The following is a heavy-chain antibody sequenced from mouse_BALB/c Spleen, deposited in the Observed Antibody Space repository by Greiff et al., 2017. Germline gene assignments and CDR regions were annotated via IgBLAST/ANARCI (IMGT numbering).Heavy chain of an antibody. CDR2: ISDGGSYT. CDR3: ARGTYYGYVRYFDY. D-gene: IGHD1-2*01. V-gene: IGHV5-4*02. Sequence: EVKLMESGGGLVKPGGSLKLSCAASGFTFSDYYMYWVRQTPEKRLEWVATISDGGSYTYYPDSVKGRFTISRDNAKNNLYLQMSSLKSEDTAMYYCARGTYYGYVRYFDYWGQGTTLTVSS. CDR1: GFTFSDYY. J-gene: IGHJ2*01.